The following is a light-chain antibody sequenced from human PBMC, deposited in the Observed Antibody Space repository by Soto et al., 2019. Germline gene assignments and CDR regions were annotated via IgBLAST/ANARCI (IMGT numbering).Light chain of an antibody. V-gene: IGKV3-20*01. Sequence: EIVLTQSPGTLSFSPGERATLSCRASQSVSSSYLAWYQQKPGQAPRLLIYCASSRATGIPDRFSGSGSGTDFTLTISRLEPEDFAVYYCQQYGSSPWTFGQGTKVDI. CDR2: CAS. CDR3: QQYGSSPWT. J-gene: IGKJ1*01. CDR1: QSVSSSY.